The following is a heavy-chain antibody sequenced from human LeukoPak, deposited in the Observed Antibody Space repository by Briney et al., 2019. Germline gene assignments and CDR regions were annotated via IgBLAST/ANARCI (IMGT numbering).Heavy chain of an antibody. CDR2: IYTSGST. CDR1: GGSISSYY. J-gene: IGHJ4*02. D-gene: IGHD3-10*01. Sequence: SQTLSLTCTVSGGSISSYYWSWIRQPAGKGLEWIGRIYTSGSTNYNPSLKSRVTMSVDTSKNQFSLKLSSVTAADTAVYYCARPRSGGFGELSFDYWGQGTLVTVSS. V-gene: IGHV4-4*07. CDR3: ARPRSGGFGELSFDY.